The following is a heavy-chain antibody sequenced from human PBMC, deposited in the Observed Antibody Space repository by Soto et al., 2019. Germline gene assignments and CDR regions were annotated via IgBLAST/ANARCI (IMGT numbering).Heavy chain of an antibody. CDR1: GYTLTSYA. D-gene: IGHD6-19*01. CDR2: INAGNGNT. Sequence: ASVKVSCKASGYTLTSYAMHWVRQAPGQRLEWMGWINAGNGNTKYSQKFQGRVTITRDTSASTAYMELSSLRPEDTAVYYCAREDQWLAPSGVWGQGTMVTVSS. V-gene: IGHV1-3*01. CDR3: AREDQWLAPSGV. J-gene: IGHJ3*01.